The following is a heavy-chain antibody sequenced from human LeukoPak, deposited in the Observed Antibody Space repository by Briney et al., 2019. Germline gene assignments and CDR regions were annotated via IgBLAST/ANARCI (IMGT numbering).Heavy chain of an antibody. CDR1: GFTFSTYA. D-gene: IGHD3-3*01. V-gene: IGHV3-64*05. Sequence: GGSLRLSCSASGFTFSTYAMHWVRQAPGKGLEYVSAISSNGATTYYADSVKGRFTISRDNSKNTLYFQMSSLRPEDTAVYYCAKVVTMGPDYWGQGTLVTVSS. J-gene: IGHJ4*02. CDR2: ISSNGATT. CDR3: AKVVTMGPDY.